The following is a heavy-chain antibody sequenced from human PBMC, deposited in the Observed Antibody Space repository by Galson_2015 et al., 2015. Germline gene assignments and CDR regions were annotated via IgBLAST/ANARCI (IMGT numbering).Heavy chain of an antibody. V-gene: IGHV3-15*01. CDR1: GLTFSNAW. D-gene: IGHD3-22*01. CDR3: ATGRLTFTTIVVVSFDY. Sequence: SLRLSCAASGLTFSNAWMSWVRQAPGKGLEWVGRIKSKADGGATAYGAPVKGRFTISRDDSKNTLYLQMNSLKTEDTAVYFCATGRLTFTTIVVVSFDYWGQGNLVTVSS. CDR2: IKSKADGGAT. J-gene: IGHJ4*02.